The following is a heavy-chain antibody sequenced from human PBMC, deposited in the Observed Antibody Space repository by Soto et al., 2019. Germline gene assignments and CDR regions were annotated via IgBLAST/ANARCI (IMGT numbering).Heavy chain of an antibody. CDR1: RFTSGYHA. D-gene: IGHD2-8*01. J-gene: IGHJ4*01. CDR2: ISSNGENT. Sequence: PGGSLRLSCAASRFTSGYHAMNWVRQAPGKGLEWVSTISSNGENTHYADSVKGRFIISSDNSSNTVALQMNSLRAEDTAVYYCASWVSAHFDSWGQGTMVTVSS. CDR3: ASWVSAHFDS. V-gene: IGHV3-23*01.